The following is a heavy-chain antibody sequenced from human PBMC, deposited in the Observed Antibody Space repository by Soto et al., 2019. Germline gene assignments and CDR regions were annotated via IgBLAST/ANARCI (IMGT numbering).Heavy chain of an antibody. V-gene: IGHV1-46*01. CDR2: IHYSGATP. CDR3: ARGGLDLATIGSFDY. CDR1: GYTFTNYY. D-gene: IGHD3-16*01. J-gene: IGHJ4*02. Sequence: ASVKVSCKASGYTFTNYYMHWVRQAPGQGLEWMGVIHYSGATPTYAQKFQGRVTMARDTSTSTVYVELSSLTSEDTAVYYCARGGLDLATIGSFDYCGQGTLVTVSS.